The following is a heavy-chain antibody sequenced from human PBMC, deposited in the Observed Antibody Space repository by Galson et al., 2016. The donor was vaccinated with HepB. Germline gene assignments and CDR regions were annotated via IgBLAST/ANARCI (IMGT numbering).Heavy chain of an antibody. CDR1: GFTFSRSW. Sequence: SLRLSCAVSGFTFSRSWMTWVRQIPGTGLEWVANINQDGNEKYYVDSVKGRFTISRDNAKNSLYLQMNTLRAEDTAVYYWARDYYRSADYWGQGTLVTVSS. D-gene: IGHD3-22*01. CDR3: ARDYYRSADY. CDR2: INQDGNEK. J-gene: IGHJ4*02. V-gene: IGHV3-7*01.